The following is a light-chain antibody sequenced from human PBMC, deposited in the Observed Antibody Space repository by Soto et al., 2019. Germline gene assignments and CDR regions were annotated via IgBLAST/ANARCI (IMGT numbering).Light chain of an antibody. CDR1: QSFRGL. CDR3: QQRHMWPIT. Sequence: EVVLTQSPVTLSLSPGERATLSCRASQSFRGLLAWYQQKPGQAPRLLIYDAYNRATGIQPRFSGSGSGTDFTLTISSLEPEDSAVYYCQQRHMWPITFGQGTRLEIK. CDR2: DAY. J-gene: IGKJ5*01. V-gene: IGKV3-11*01.